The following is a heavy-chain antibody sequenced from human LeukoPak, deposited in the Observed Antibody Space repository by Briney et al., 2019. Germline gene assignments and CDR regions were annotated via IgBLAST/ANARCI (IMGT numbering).Heavy chain of an antibody. CDR1: GFTFSSYS. CDR2: ISSSSSYI. V-gene: IGHV3-21*04. J-gene: IGHJ3*02. Sequence: GGSLRLSCAASGFTFSSYSMNWVRQAPGKGLEWVSSISSSSSYIYYADSVKGRFTISRDNAKNSLYLQMNSLRAEDTAVYYCARCGSHTYAFDIWGQGTMVTVSS. CDR3: ARCGSHTYAFDI. D-gene: IGHD1-26*01.